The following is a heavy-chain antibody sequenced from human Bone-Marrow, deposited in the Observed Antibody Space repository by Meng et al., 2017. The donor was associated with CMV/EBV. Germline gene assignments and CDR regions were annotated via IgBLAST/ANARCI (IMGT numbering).Heavy chain of an antibody. CDR3: ARVYDFWSGYLDY. J-gene: IGHJ4*02. CDR2: IYYSGST. CDR1: GGSISSYY. V-gene: IGHV4-59*12. D-gene: IGHD3-3*01. Sequence: GSLRLSCTVSGGSISSYYWSWIRQPPGKGLEWIGSIYYSGSTYYNPSLKSRVTISVDTSKNQFSLKLSSVTAADTAVYYCARVYDFWSGYLDYWGQGTLVTVSS.